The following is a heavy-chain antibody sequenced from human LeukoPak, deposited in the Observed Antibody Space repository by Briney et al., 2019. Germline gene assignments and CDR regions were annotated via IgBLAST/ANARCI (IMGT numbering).Heavy chain of an antibody. CDR3: ARDASGWSRDV. Sequence: GGSLRLSCAASGFTVSSNYMRWVRQAPGKGLEWVSVIYSGGSKYYADSGKGRFTTSRDNAKNSLYLQMNSLRDADTAVYYCARDASGWSRDVWGQGTTVTVSS. D-gene: IGHD6-19*01. V-gene: IGHV3-53*01. CDR1: GFTVSSNY. J-gene: IGHJ6*02. CDR2: IYSGGSK.